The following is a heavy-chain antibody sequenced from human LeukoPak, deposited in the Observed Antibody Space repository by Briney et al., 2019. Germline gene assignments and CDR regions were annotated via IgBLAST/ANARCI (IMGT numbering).Heavy chain of an antibody. CDR3: ARDYYGSGSPDY. D-gene: IGHD3-10*01. J-gene: IGHJ4*02. V-gene: IGHV1-2*02. CDR1: GYTFTGYY. CDR2: INPNSGGT. Sequence: GASVKVSCKASGYTFTGYYMHWVRQAPGQGLEWMGWINPNSGGTNYAQKFQGRVTMTRDTSISSAYMELSRLRSDDTAVYYCARDYYGSGSPDYWGQGTLVTVSS.